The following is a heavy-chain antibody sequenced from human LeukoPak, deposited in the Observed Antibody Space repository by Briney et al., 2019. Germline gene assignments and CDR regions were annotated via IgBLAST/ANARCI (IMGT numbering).Heavy chain of an antibody. CDR3: ARVSRKWLVWRYYYYYMDV. J-gene: IGHJ6*03. CDR2: INPSGGST. CDR1: GYTFSSYY. D-gene: IGHD3-3*01. V-gene: IGHV1-46*01. Sequence: AASVKVSCKASGYTFSSYYMHWVRQAPGQGLEWMGIINPSGGSTSYAQKFQGRITMTRNTSISTAYMELSSLRSEDTAVYYCARVSRKWLVWRYYYYYMDVWGKGTTVTISS.